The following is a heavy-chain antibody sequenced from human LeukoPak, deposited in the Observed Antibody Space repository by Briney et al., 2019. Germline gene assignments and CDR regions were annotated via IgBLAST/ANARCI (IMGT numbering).Heavy chain of an antibody. V-gene: IGHV4-59*11. Sequence: PSETLSLTCTVSGGSISSHCWSWIRQPPGKGLEWIGYIYYSGSTNYNPSLKSRVTISVDTSKNQFSLKLSSVTAADTAVYYCARVDSSSPRFDYWGQGTLVTVSS. J-gene: IGHJ4*02. CDR1: GGSISSHC. CDR2: IYYSGST. D-gene: IGHD6-6*01. CDR3: ARVDSSSPRFDY.